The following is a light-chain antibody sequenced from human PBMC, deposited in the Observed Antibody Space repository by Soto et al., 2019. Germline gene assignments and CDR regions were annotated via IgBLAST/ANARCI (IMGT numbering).Light chain of an antibody. J-gene: IGLJ2*01. CDR3: QSYDSSLPGVI. V-gene: IGLV1-40*01. Sequence: QSVLTQPPSVSGAPGQRVTISCTGSSSTIGAGYDVHWYQQLPGTAPKLLIYANINRPSGVPDRFSGSKSGTSASLAITGLQAEDEADYYCQSYDSSLPGVIFGRGTQLTVL. CDR2: ANI. CDR1: SSTIGAGYD.